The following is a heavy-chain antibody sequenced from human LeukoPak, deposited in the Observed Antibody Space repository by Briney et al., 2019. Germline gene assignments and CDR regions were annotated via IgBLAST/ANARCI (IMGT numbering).Heavy chain of an antibody. CDR1: GGSISSSSYY. CDR3: ARSGAAGTYYYYGMDV. J-gene: IGHJ6*02. CDR2: IYYSGST. Sequence: SETLSLTCTVSGGSISSSSYYWGWIRQPPGKGLEWIGSIYYSGSTYYNPSLKSRVTISVDTSKNQFSLKLSSVTAADTAVYYCARSGAAGTYYYYGMDVWGQGTTVTVSS. D-gene: IGHD6-13*01. V-gene: IGHV4-39*01.